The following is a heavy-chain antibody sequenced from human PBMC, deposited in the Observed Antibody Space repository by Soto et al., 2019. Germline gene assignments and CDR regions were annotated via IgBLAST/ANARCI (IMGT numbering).Heavy chain of an antibody. J-gene: IGHJ4*02. CDR1: GFTFSSYG. D-gene: IGHD6-19*01. Sequence: QVQLVESGGGVVQPGRSLRLSCAASGFTFSSYGMHWVRQAPGKGLEWVAVIWYDASNKYYADSVKGRFTISRDNSKNTLYLQMNSLRAEDTAVYYCARDCAGYSSGWYQRGGFDYGGQGTLVTVSS. CDR2: IWYDASNK. CDR3: ARDCAGYSSGWYQRGGFDY. V-gene: IGHV3-33*01.